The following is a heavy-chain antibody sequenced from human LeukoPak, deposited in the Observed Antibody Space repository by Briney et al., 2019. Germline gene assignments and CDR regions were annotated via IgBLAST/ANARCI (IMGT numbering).Heavy chain of an antibody. CDR3: ARGEYSSGWYLYYYYYYMDV. J-gene: IGHJ6*03. D-gene: IGHD6-19*01. CDR2: IKQDGSEK. Sequence: GGSLRLSCAASGFTFSSYGMSWVRQAPGKGLEWVANIKQDGSEKYYVDSVKGRFTISRDNAKNSLSLQMNSLRAEDTAVYYCARGEYSSGWYLYYYYYYMDVWGKGTTVTVSS. CDR1: GFTFSSYG. V-gene: IGHV3-7*01.